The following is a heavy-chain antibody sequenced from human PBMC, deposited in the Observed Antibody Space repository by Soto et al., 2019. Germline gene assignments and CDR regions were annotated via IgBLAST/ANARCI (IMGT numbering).Heavy chain of an antibody. D-gene: IGHD6-13*01. CDR1: GDTFSSYA. J-gene: IGHJ4*02. CDR3: ARGGFSSSWRFDY. V-gene: IGHV1-69*06. CDR2: IVPFIGTT. Sequence: QVQLVQSGAEVRKPGSSVKVSCKASGDTFSSYAISWVRQAPGQGLEWMGGIVPFIGTTNYAQNFQGRVTITADKSTSTTYMELTSLRSEDTAVYYCARGGFSSSWRFDYWGQGAPVTVSS.